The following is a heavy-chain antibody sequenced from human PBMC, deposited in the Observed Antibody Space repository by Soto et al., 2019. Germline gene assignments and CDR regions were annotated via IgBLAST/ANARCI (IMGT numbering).Heavy chain of an antibody. CDR2: VSPGGDVS. CDR1: GFTFSSFV. J-gene: IGHJ3*01. D-gene: IGHD1-20*01. CDR3: VRSAITATPNCGAFDA. V-gene: IGHV3-23*01. Sequence: GGALRLSCAASGFTFSSFVMNWVRRAPAKGVECVSAVSPGGDVSHYTDSGEGRFTISRDNSRRTLHLQMDSLRAEDAAVYFCVRSAITATPNCGAFDAWGQRTVVTVS.